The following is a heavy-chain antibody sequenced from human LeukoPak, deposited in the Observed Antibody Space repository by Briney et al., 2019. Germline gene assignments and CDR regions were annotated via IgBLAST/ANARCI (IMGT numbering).Heavy chain of an antibody. V-gene: IGHV3-23*01. CDR3: ARYRSVTTGKRFFDY. CDR2: ISGSGGST. D-gene: IGHD4-17*01. J-gene: IGHJ4*02. CDR1: GFTFTSYA. Sequence: GSLRLSCAASGFTFTSYAMSWVRQAPGKGLEWVSAISGSGGSTYYADSVKGRFTISRDNSMNTLYLQMNSLRAEDTAVYYCARYRSVTTGKRFFDYWGQGTLVTVSS.